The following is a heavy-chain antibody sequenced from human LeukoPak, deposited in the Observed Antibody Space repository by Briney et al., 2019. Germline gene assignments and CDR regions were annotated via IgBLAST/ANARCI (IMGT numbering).Heavy chain of an antibody. Sequence: DECTVRRFRRSPGRYQEKVSGITSNSATMAYADSVKGRFTISRDNAKNSLYLQMNSLRPEDTALYYCAKGIRTVRLHYFDYWGQGTLVTVSS. CDR3: AKGIRTVRLHYFDY. CDR1: DECT. V-gene: IGHV3-9*01. D-gene: IGHD6-6*01. J-gene: IGHJ4*02. CDR2: ITSNSATM.